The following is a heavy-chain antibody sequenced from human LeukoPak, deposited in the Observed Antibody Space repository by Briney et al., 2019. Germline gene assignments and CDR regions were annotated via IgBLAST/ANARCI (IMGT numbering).Heavy chain of an antibody. V-gene: IGHV3-72*01. D-gene: IGHD1-1*01. CDR2: IKLRVDGYTT. CDR1: GFRFSSYY. Sequence: GESLRLSCATSGFRFSSYYMDWFRQAPGKGLEWVGRIKLRVDGYTTDLVASVRGRFTISRDDSQSSLYLQMNSLKIEDTAVYYCARDANHWPDYWGQGTLVSVSS. J-gene: IGHJ4*02. CDR3: ARDANHWPDY.